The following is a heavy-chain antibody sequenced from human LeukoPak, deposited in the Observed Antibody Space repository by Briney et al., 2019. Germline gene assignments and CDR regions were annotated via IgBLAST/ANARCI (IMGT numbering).Heavy chain of an antibody. D-gene: IGHD3-9*01. CDR3: ARAPVPYDILTGFWFDP. Sequence: PSETLSLTCAVYIDSFSNYHWNWIRQTPAKGMEWIGEVNESGGTNISPSLRSRVILSVDTSKNQFSLKLISVTVADTAIYYCARAPVPYDILTGFWFDPWGQGTLVTVSS. V-gene: IGHV4-34*01. J-gene: IGHJ5*02. CDR1: IDSFSNYH. CDR2: VNESGGT.